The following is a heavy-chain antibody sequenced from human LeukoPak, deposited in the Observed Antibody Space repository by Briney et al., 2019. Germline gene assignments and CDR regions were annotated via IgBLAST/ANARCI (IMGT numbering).Heavy chain of an antibody. CDR3: ARSLLGFGGEPGFLLSSYYYYYMDV. V-gene: IGHV4-61*02. D-gene: IGHD3-3*01. CDR2: IYTSGST. CDR1: GGSISSSSYY. Sequence: SETLSLTCTVSGGSISSSSYYWGWIRQPAGKGLEWIGRIYTSGSTNYNPSLKSRVTMSVDTSKNQFSLKLSSVTAADTAVYYCARSLLGFGGEPGFLLSSYYYYYMDVWGKGTTVTISS. J-gene: IGHJ6*03.